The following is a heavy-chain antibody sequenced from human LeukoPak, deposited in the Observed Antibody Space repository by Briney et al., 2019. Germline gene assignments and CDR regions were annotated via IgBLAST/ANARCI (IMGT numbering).Heavy chain of an antibody. CDR1: GGSFSGYY. V-gene: IGHV4-34*01. Sequence: SETLSLTCAVYGGSFSGYYWSWIRQPPGKGLEWIGEINHSGSTNYNPSLKSRVTISVDTSKNQFSLKLSSVTAADTAVYYCARVSSNNSSWYLDYWGQGTLVTVSS. CDR3: ARVSSNNSSWYLDY. CDR2: INHSGST. D-gene: IGHD6-13*01. J-gene: IGHJ4*02.